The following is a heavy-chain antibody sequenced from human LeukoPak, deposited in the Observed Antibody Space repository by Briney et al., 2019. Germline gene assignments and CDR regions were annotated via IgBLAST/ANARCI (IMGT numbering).Heavy chain of an antibody. CDR1: GGSISCGGYY. J-gene: IGHJ5*02. V-gene: IGHV4-31*03. CDR2: VYYCGST. D-gene: IGHD5/OR15-5a*01. CDR3: ARAPARSTGWFDP. Sequence: SETLSLTCTVSGGSISCGGYYWSWIRQHPGEGLEWIGYVYYCGSTYYNPAVKSRLTISVDTSKNQSSLKLSSGTAADTAVYYCARAPARSTGWFDPWGQGTLVTVSS.